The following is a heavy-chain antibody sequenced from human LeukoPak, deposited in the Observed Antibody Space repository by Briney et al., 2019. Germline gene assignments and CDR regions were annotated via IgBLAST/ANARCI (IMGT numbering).Heavy chain of an antibody. CDR2: IYSGGST. CDR3: AREHSSSWCFDF. J-gene: IGHJ4*02. D-gene: IGHD6-13*01. CDR1: GFTVSNNY. V-gene: IGHV3-53*01. Sequence: GSLRLSCAASGFTVSNNYMNWVRQAPGKGLEWVSVIYSGGSTYYADSVKGRFTISRDSSKNTLYLQMNSLRAEDTAVYYCAREHSSSWCFDFWGQGTLVSVSS.